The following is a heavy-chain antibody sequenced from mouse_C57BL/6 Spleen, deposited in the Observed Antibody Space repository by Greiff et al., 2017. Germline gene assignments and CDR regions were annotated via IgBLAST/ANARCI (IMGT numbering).Heavy chain of an antibody. V-gene: IGHV1-81*01. CDR3: ARGKTSKYGNFEGFAY. D-gene: IGHD2-10*02. CDR2: IYPRSGNT. Sequence: VQLQQSGAELARPGASVKLSCKASGYTFTSYGISWVKQRTGQGLEWIGEIYPRSGNTYYNEKFKGKATLTADKSSSTAYMELRSLTSEDSAVYFCARGKTSKYGNFEGFAYWGQGTLVTVSA. CDR1: GYTFTSYG. J-gene: IGHJ3*01.